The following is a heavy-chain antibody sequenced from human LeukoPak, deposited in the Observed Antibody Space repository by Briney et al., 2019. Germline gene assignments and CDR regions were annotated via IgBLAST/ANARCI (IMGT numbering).Heavy chain of an antibody. CDR2: ISYDGSNK. Sequence: GGSLRLSCAASEFTFSSYAMSWVRQAPGKGLEWVAVISYDGSNKYYADSVKGRFTISRDNSKNTLYLQMNSLRAEDTAVYYCARDTVLRFLVGAFDIWGQGTMVTVSS. CDR3: ARDTVLRFLVGAFDI. V-gene: IGHV3-30-3*01. D-gene: IGHD3-3*01. CDR1: EFTFSSYA. J-gene: IGHJ3*02.